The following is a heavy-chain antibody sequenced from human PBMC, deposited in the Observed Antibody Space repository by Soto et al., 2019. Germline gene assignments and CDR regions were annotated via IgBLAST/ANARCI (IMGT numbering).Heavy chain of an antibody. CDR2: ISSSSSYI. CDR1: GFTFSSYS. D-gene: IGHD3-10*01. CDR3: ASSITMPPFDP. J-gene: IGHJ5*02. V-gene: IGHV3-21*01. Sequence: LRLSCAASGFTFSSYSMNWVRQAPGKGLEWVSSISSSSSYIYYADSVKGRFTISRDNAKNSLYLQMNSLRAEDTAVYYCASSITMPPFDPWGQGTLVTVSS.